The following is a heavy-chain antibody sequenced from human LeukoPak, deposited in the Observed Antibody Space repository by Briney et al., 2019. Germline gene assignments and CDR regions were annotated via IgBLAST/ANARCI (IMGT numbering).Heavy chain of an antibody. CDR2: IYPGDSDT. J-gene: IGHJ4*02. V-gene: IGHV5-51*01. D-gene: IGHD6-13*01. CDR1: GYSFTSYW. Sequence: GESLKISCKGSGYSFTSYWIAWVRQMPGKGLEWMGIIYPGDSDTRYSPSFQGQVTISADKSISTAYLQWSSLKASDTAMYYCARQGVRASAGTGTIDYWGQGTLVTVSS. CDR3: ARQGVRASAGTGTIDY.